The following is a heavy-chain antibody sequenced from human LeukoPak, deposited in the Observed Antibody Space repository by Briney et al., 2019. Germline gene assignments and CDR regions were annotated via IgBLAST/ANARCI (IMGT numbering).Heavy chain of an antibody. J-gene: IGHJ4*02. V-gene: IGHV1-46*01. Sequence: ASVKVSCKAAGYTFTSYYMHWVRQAPGQGLEWMGIINPSGGSTSYAQKFQGRVTMTRDTSTSTVYMELSSLRSEATAVYYCARDRDGYKPFDYWGQGTLVTVSS. CDR1: GYTFTSYY. CDR2: INPSGGST. CDR3: ARDRDGYKPFDY. D-gene: IGHD5-24*01.